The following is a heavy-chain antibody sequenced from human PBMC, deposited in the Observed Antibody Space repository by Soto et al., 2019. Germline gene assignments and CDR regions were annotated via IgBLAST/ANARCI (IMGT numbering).Heavy chain of an antibody. CDR2: IRSKAYGGTT. Sequence: SLRLSCTASGFTFGDYAMSWFRQAPGKGLEWVGFIRSKAYGGTTEYAASVKGRFTISRDDSKSIAYLQMNSLKTEDTAVYYCAAGDTAMAHFDYWGQGTLVTVSS. CDR3: AAGDTAMAHFDY. CDR1: GFTFGDYA. V-gene: IGHV3-49*03. D-gene: IGHD5-18*01. J-gene: IGHJ4*02.